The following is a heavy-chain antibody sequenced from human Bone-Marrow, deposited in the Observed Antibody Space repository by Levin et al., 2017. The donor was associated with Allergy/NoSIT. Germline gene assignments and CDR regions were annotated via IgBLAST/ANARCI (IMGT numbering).Heavy chain of an antibody. V-gene: IGHV3-73*01. CDR1: GFTFSGSA. Sequence: GGSLRLSCAASGFTFSGSAMHWVRQASGKGLEWVGRIRSKANSYATAYAASVKGRFTISRDDSKNTAYLQMNSLKTEDTAVYYCTRQRWDSSGWYYFDYWGQGTLVTVSS. D-gene: IGHD6-19*01. CDR3: TRQRWDSSGWYYFDY. CDR2: IRSKANSYAT. J-gene: IGHJ4*02.